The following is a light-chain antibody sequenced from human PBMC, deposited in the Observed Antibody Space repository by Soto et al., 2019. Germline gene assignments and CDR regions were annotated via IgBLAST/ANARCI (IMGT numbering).Light chain of an antibody. CDR1: SSDVGGYNY. CDR3: SSYTSSSTPL. CDR2: EVS. Sequence: QSALTQPASVSGSPGQSITISCTGTSSDVGGYNYVSWYQQHPGKAPKLMIYEVSNRPSGVSNRFSGSKSGNTASLTISGLQAEDEADYYYSSYTSSSTPLFGGGTQLTVL. J-gene: IGLJ2*01. V-gene: IGLV2-14*01.